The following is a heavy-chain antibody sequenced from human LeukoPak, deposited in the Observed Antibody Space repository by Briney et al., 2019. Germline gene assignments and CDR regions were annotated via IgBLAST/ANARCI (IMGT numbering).Heavy chain of an antibody. V-gene: IGHV3-74*01. CDR1: GFTFSSHW. J-gene: IGHJ4*02. CDR2: ITTDVTNT. Sequence: GGSLRLSCAASGFTFSSHWMHWVRQVPGKGLVWVSRITTDVTNTAYADSVRGRFTISRDNSKNTVFLQMNSLRAEDTAVYYCAKWGDYDVLTGYYVSDYWGQGTLVTVSS. D-gene: IGHD3-9*01. CDR3: AKWGDYDVLTGYYVSDY.